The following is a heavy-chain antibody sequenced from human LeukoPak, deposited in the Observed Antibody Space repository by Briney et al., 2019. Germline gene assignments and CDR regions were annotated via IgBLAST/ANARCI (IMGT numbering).Heavy chain of an antibody. Sequence: SETLSLTCTVSSDSISSYYWNWIRQPPGEGLEWIGYISYTGTTHYNPSLKSRVTISVDTSKNQFSLKLKSVTAADTAVYYCARSTTVVRFDPRGQVTMGTVSS. V-gene: IGHV4-59*01. CDR2: ISYTGTT. CDR1: SDSISSYY. D-gene: IGHD4-23*01. J-gene: IGHJ5*02. CDR3: ARSTTVVRFDP.